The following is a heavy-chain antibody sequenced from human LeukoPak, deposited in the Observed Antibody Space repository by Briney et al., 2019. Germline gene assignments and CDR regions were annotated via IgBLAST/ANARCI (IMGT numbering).Heavy chain of an antibody. D-gene: IGHD6-19*01. Sequence: PSETLSLTCTVSGGSISSGGYYWSWIRQHPGKGLEWIGYIYYSGSTYYNPSLKSRVTISVDTSKNQFSLKLSSVTAADTAVYYCARDDSSGWSNWFDPWGQGTLVTVSS. CDR3: ARDDSSGWSNWFDP. CDR1: GGSISSGGYY. V-gene: IGHV4-31*03. CDR2: IYYSGST. J-gene: IGHJ5*02.